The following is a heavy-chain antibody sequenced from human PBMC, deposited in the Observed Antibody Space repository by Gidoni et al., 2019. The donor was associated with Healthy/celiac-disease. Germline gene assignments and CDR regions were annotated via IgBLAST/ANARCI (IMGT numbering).Heavy chain of an antibody. J-gene: IGHJ3*02. D-gene: IGHD3-22*01. CDR3: TTSDDSSGYYLDAFDI. CDR2: IKSKTDGGTT. V-gene: IGHV3-15*01. Sequence: SCAASGFTFSNAWMSWVRQAPGKGLEWVGRIKSKTDGGTTDYAAPLKGRFTISRDDSKNTLYLQMHSLKTEDTAVYYCTTSDDSSGYYLDAFDIWGQGTMVTVSS. CDR1: GFTFSNAW.